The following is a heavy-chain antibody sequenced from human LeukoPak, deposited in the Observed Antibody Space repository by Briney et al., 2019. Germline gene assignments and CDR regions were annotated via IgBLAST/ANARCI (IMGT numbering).Heavy chain of an antibody. CDR3: ARGPSNYDSSGYYFDY. D-gene: IGHD3-22*01. CDR2: INPNSGGT. CDR1: GYTFTGYY. J-gene: IGHJ4*02. Sequence: ASVKVSCKASGYTFTGYYMHWVRQAPGQGLEWMGWINPNSGGTNYAQKFQGRVTMTRDTSISTAYMELSRLRSDDTAVYYCARGPSNYDSSGYYFDYWGQGTLVTVSS. V-gene: IGHV1-2*02.